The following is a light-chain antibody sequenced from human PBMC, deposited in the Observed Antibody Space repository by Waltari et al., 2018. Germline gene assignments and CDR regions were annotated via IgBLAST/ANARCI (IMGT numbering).Light chain of an antibody. Sequence: QSAPTQPASVSGSPGQSITISCTGTSSDVGDYNFISWYQQRPGKAPELLVYDVSHRPSGVSTRFSGSKSGNTAALTISGLQAEDEADYYCSSYTSSTTGIFGGGTKLTVL. CDR1: SSDVGDYNF. CDR3: SSYTSSTTGI. CDR2: DVS. V-gene: IGLV2-14*01. J-gene: IGLJ2*01.